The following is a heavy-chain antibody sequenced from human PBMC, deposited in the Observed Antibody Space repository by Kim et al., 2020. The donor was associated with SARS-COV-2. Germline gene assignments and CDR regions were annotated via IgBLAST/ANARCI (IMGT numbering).Heavy chain of an antibody. D-gene: IGHD6-13*01. Sequence: GGSLRLSCAASGFTFSSYSMNWVRQAPGKGLEWVSSISSSSSYIYYADSVKGRFTISRDNAKNSLYLQMNSLRAEDTAVYYCVRDDTGYSSSWYRGYYYYGMDVWGQGTTVTVSS. CDR3: VRDDTGYSSSWYRGYYYYGMDV. CDR1: GFTFSSYS. CDR2: ISSSSSYI. J-gene: IGHJ6*02. V-gene: IGHV3-21*01.